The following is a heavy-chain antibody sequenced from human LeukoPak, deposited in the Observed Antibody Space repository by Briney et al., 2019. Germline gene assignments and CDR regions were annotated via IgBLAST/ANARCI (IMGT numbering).Heavy chain of an antibody. CDR1: RFTYNSYS. J-gene: IGHJ4*02. CDR3: ARGSRYSSGWYDY. D-gene: IGHD6-19*01. V-gene: IGHV3-21*01. CDR2: ISSSSSYI. Sequence: GGSLRLYCAASRFTYNSYSMNWLRHAPGKGREGVSSISSSSSYIYYTDSVKGRFTISRDNAKNSLYLQISSLRDEDTVEYYGARGSRYSSGWYDYWGQGTLVIVSS.